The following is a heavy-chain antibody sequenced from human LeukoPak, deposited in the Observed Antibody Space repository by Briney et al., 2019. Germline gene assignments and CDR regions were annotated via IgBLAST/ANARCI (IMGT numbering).Heavy chain of an antibody. V-gene: IGHV3-11*01. CDR2: MSSSWSSI. CDR1: GFTFSDWY. J-gene: IGHJ4*02. Sequence: GSLRLSCAASGFTFSDWYMSWIRPAPGKGLEWVSYMSSSWSSIYYADSVKGRFTISRDNTKNSLYLQMNSLRAEDTALYYCAKDSLGAFDYWGQGTLVTVSS. CDR3: AKDSLGAFDY. D-gene: IGHD1-26*01.